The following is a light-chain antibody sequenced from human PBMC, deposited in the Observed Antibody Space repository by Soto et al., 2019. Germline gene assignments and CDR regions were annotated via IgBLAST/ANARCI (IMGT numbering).Light chain of an antibody. J-gene: IGKJ1*01. CDR1: QSISSW. V-gene: IGKV1-5*03. CDR2: KAS. Sequence: DIQMTQSPSTLSASVGDRVTITCRASQSISSWLAWYQQKAGKAPKLLIYKASSLESGVPSRFSGSGSGAEFTLTISSLQPDDLATYYCQQYNSYWTFGQGTKVDIK. CDR3: QQYNSYWT.